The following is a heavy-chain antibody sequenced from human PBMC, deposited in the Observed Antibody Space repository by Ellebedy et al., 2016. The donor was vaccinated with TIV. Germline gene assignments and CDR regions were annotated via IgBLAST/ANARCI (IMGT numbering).Heavy chain of an antibody. Sequence: GGSLRLXXAASGFIVSSRYISWVRQAPGKGLEWVSVIYTSGSTSYADSVKGRFTISRDNAKNSLYLQMNSLRAEDTAVYFCARGEGWIDNWGQGTLVTVSS. V-gene: IGHV3-53*01. CDR3: ARGEGWIDN. J-gene: IGHJ4*02. CDR1: GFIVSSRY. CDR2: IYTSGST. D-gene: IGHD5-24*01.